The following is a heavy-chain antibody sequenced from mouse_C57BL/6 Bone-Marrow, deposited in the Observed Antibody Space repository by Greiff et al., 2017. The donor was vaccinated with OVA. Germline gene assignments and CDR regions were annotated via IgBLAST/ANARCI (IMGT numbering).Heavy chain of an antibody. V-gene: IGHV5-12*01. CDR1: GFTFSDYY. Sequence: EVQRVESGGGLVQPGGSLKLSCAASGFTFSDYYMYWVRQTPEKRLEWVAYISNGGGSTYYPDTVKGRFTISRDNAKHTLYLQMSRLKSEDTAMYYCARHGPYYFDYWGQGTTLTVSS. CDR3: ARHGPYYFDY. J-gene: IGHJ2*01. CDR2: ISNGGGST.